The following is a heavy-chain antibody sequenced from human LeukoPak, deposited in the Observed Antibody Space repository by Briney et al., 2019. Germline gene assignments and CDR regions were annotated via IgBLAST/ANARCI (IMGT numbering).Heavy chain of an antibody. Sequence: GASVKVSCKASGGTFSSYAISWVRQAPGQGLEWMGGIIPIFGTANYAQKFQGRVTITTDESTSTAYMELSSLRSEDTAVYYCARVDIVVVPAAIATGWFDPWGQGTLVTVSS. V-gene: IGHV1-69*05. D-gene: IGHD2-2*02. CDR2: IIPIFGTA. J-gene: IGHJ5*02. CDR3: ARVDIVVVPAAIATGWFDP. CDR1: GGTFSSYA.